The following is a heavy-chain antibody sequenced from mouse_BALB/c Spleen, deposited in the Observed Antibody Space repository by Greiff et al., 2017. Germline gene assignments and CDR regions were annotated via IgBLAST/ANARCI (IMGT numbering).Heavy chain of an antibody. CDR3: ARKRARYGNYPYYFDY. J-gene: IGHJ2*01. D-gene: IGHD2-10*02. CDR1: GYTFSSYW. CDR2: ILPGSGST. Sequence: VQLQQSGAELMKPGASVKISCKATGYTFSSYWIEWVKQRPGHGLEWIGEILPGSGSTNYNEKFKGKATFTADTSSNTAYMQLSSLTSEDSAVYYCARKRARYGNYPYYFDYWGQGTTLTVSA. V-gene: IGHV1-9*01.